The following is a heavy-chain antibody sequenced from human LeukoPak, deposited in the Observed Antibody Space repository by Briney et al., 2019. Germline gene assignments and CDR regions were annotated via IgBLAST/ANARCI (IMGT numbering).Heavy chain of an antibody. Sequence: GGSLRLSCAASGFTFSSYAMSWVRQAPGKGLEWVSAISGSGGSTYYADSVKGRFTISRDNSKNTLYLQMSSLRAEDTAVYYCAKDGSITMIVVVIIPDYFDYWGQGTLVTVSS. V-gene: IGHV3-23*01. CDR3: AKDGSITMIVVVIIPDYFDY. J-gene: IGHJ4*02. CDR1: GFTFSSYA. CDR2: ISGSGGST. D-gene: IGHD3-22*01.